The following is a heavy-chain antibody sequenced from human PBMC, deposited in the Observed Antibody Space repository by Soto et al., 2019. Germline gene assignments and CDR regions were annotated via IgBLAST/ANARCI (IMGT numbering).Heavy chain of an antibody. CDR1: GFTFRSYG. Sequence: QVQLVESGGGVVQPGRSLRLSCAASGFTFRSYGMHWVRQAPGKGLEWVAVIWYDGSNKYYADSVKGRFTISRDNSKNKLYLQMNSLRVEDTAVYYCARGTFNYYYGMDVWGQGTTVTVSS. CDR3: ARGTFNYYYGMDV. D-gene: IGHD1-1*01. V-gene: IGHV3-33*01. CDR2: IWYDGSNK. J-gene: IGHJ6*02.